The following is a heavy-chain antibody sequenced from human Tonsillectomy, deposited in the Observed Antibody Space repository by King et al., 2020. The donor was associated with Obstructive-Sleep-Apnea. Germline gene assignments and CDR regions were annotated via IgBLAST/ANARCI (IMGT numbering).Heavy chain of an antibody. CDR2: INSDGSST. J-gene: IGHJ4*02. Sequence: VQLVESGGGPVEPGGSLRLSCAASGFTFSRHWMHWVRQVPGKGLVWVSRINSDGSSTTYAESVKGRLTVSRDNANNTLYLQVNSLRAEDTAVYYCARASDFGDPFDYWGQGTLVTVTS. D-gene: IGHD4-17*01. V-gene: IGHV3-74*01. CDR3: ARASDFGDPFDY. CDR1: GFTFSRHW.